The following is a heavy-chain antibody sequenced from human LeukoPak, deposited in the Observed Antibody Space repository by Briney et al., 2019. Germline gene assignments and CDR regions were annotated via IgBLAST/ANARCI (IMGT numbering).Heavy chain of an antibody. Sequence: SETLSLTCTVSGGSISSSSYYWGWIRQPPGKGLEWIGSIYYSGSTYYNPSLKSRVTISVDTSKNQFSLKLSSVTAADTAMYYCASDTTKGDYFDYWGQGILVTVSS. CDR3: ASDTTKGDYFDY. J-gene: IGHJ4*02. D-gene: IGHD1-1*01. CDR1: GGSISSSSYY. CDR2: IYYSGST. V-gene: IGHV4-39*07.